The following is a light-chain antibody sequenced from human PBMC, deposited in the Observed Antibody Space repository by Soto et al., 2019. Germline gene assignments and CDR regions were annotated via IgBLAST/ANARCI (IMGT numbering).Light chain of an antibody. V-gene: IGKV3-15*01. CDR3: QQYNNWPPWT. CDR2: GAD. J-gene: IGKJ1*01. CDR1: RHVNSN. Sequence: TQSTATLAVSPGERASLSCRASRHVNSNVAWYQHKSGQAPRLLIYGADTRATGIPARFSGSGSGTDFTLTIDSLQPEDFAVYCCQQYNNWPPWTFGQGTKVDIK.